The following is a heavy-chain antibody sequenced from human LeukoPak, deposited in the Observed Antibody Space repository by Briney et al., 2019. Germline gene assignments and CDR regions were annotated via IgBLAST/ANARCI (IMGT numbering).Heavy chain of an antibody. CDR3: ARESLSSGYYSKIDY. Sequence: PSETLSLTCTVSGGPISSGGYYWSWIRQHPGKGLEWIGYIYYSGSTYYNPSLKSRVTISVDTSKNQFSLKLSSVTAADTAVYYCARESLSSGYYSKIDYWGQGTLVTVSS. V-gene: IGHV4-31*03. J-gene: IGHJ4*02. CDR2: IYYSGST. CDR1: GGPISSGGYY. D-gene: IGHD3-22*01.